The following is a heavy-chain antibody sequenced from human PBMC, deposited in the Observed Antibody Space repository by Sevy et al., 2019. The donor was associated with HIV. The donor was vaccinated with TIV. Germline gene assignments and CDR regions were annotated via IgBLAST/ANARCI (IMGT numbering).Heavy chain of an antibody. Sequence: SETLSLTCTVSGVSISSGSYYWSWIRQPAGKGLEWIGRIYTSGNTKYNPSLKSRVTISVDTSKNQFSLKLSSVTAADTAVYYCAREAPYYYMDVWGKWTTVTVSS. CDR2: IYTSGNT. CDR3: AREAPYYYMDV. CDR1: GVSISSGSYY. J-gene: IGHJ6*03. V-gene: IGHV4-61*02.